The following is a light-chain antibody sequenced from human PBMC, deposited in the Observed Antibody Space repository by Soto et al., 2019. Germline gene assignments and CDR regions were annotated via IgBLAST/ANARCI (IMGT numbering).Light chain of an antibody. CDR3: QQYGSSPRT. Sequence: EIVLTQSPGTPSLSPGERATLSCRASQSVSNNYLAWYQQKPGQAPRLLIYGASGRATGIPDRFSGSGSGTDFILTISRLEPEDFVVYYCQQYGSSPRTFGQGTKVEIK. J-gene: IGKJ1*01. CDR2: GAS. V-gene: IGKV3-20*01. CDR1: QSVSNNY.